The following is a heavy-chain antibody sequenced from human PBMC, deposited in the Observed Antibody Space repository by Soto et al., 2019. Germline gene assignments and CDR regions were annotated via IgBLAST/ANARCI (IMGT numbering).Heavy chain of an antibody. D-gene: IGHD3-22*01. J-gene: IGHJ6*02. CDR3: ARALLSHSYDSGCYDSCFHPMLV. CDR1: GGTFSSLD. Sequence: SVKVSCKASGGTFSSLDINWVRQAPGQGLEWMGGIIPISETTNYAQIFQGRVSIVADKSTSTAYMELSRLRSEDTAVYYCARALLSHSYDSGCYDSCFHPMLVSCPGRPVTDS. V-gene: IGHV1-69*06. CDR2: IIPISETT.